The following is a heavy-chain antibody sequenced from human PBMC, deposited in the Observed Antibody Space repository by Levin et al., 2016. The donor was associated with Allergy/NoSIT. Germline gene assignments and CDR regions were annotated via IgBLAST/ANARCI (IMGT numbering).Heavy chain of an antibody. J-gene: IGHJ5*02. D-gene: IGHD2-15*01. Sequence: SETLSLTCTVSGASISSSLYYWGWIRQPPGKGLEWIGSIYYRGSAYYNPSLKSPVTISVDTSKNQFSLQLTSVTAADTAVYYCARQMEDLVVRYNPWGQGTLVTVSS. CDR3: ARQMEDLVVRYNP. V-gene: IGHV4-39*01. CDR2: IYYRGSA. CDR1: GASISSSLYY.